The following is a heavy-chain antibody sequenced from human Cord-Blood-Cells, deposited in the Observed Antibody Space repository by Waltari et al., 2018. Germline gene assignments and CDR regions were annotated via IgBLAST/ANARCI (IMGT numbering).Heavy chain of an antibody. Sequence: QVQLQQWGAGLLKPSETLSLTCAVYGGSFSGYYWCWIRQPPGKGLEWIGEINHSGSTNYNPSLKSRVTISVDTSKNQFSLKLSSVTAADTAVYYCASLNYYYYYGMDVWGQGTTVTVSS. V-gene: IGHV4-34*01. CDR2: INHSGST. CDR1: GGSFSGYY. J-gene: IGHJ6*02. CDR3: ASLNYYYYYGMDV.